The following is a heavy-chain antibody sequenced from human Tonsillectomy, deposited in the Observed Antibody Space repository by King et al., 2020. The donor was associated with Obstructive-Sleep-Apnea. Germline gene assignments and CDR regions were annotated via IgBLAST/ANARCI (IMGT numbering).Heavy chain of an antibody. Sequence: QLVQSGGGLVQPGRSLRLSCAASGFTFDDYAMHWVRQAPGKGLEGVSGISWNSGSIGYADSVKGRFTISRDNAKNSLYLQMNSLRAEDTALDYFAKGLGEYYFDSLKALGAFDIWGQGTMVAVSS. CDR1: GFTFDDYA. V-gene: IGHV3-9*01. D-gene: IGHD3-22*01. CDR2: ISWNSGSI. CDR3: AKGLGEYYFDSLKALGAFDI. J-gene: IGHJ3*02.